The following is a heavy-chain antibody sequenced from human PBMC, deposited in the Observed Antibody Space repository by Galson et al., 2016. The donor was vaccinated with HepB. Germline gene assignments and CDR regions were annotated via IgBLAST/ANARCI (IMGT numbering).Heavy chain of an antibody. J-gene: IGHJ5*02. CDR1: GGSVRSGGFY. Sequence: TLSLTCAVSGGSVRSGGFYWNWVRHHPGKGLEWIGYIGYSGDLLYNPFLKGRVVISLEASTNRFYLKLTSVTVADTAVYFCARASHYNILTGLDTWGQGTLLSVSS. CDR3: ARASHYNILTGLDT. CDR2: IGYSGDL. V-gene: IGHV4-31*02. D-gene: IGHD3-9*01.